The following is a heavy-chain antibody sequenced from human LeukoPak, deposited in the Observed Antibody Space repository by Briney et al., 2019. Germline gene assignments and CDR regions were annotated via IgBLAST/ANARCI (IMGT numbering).Heavy chain of an antibody. Sequence: GGSLRLSCAASGXTFSNYGMHWVRQAPGEGLEWVAVASYDGINAYYGGSVKGRFTISRDNSKNTVYLQMNSLRAEDTAVYYCAKVLQYSSSWYVLDYWGQGTLVTVSS. CDR3: AKVLQYSSSWYVLDY. CDR1: GXTFSNYG. CDR2: ASYDGINA. V-gene: IGHV3-30*18. J-gene: IGHJ4*02. D-gene: IGHD6-13*01.